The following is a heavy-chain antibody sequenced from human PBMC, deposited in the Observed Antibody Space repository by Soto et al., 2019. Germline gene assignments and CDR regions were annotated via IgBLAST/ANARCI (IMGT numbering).Heavy chain of an antibody. V-gene: IGHV1-3*01. CDR1: GYTFTSYS. D-gene: IGHD3-22*01. J-gene: IGHJ5*02. Sequence: ASVKVSCKPSGYTFTSYSMHWVRQAPGQRLECMGWINAGNGNTKYPQKFQGRVTITRDTSASTAYMELSSLRSEDTAVYYCARERPYYDSSGYYYRRGNWFDPWGQGTLVTVSS. CDR2: INAGNGNT. CDR3: ARERPYYDSSGYYYRRGNWFDP.